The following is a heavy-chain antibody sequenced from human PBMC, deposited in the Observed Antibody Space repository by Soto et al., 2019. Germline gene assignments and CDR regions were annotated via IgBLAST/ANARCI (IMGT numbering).Heavy chain of an antibody. Sequence: SETLALTCTVSDGSIRNYDWSWIRQPPGKGLEWIGYIYYSGSTNYNPSLKSRVTISVDTSKNQFSLKLTSMIAADTAVYYCATKRTYSSGGPIDYWGQGTLVTVSS. D-gene: IGHD6-25*01. CDR1: DGSIRNYD. CDR2: IYYSGST. V-gene: IGHV4-59*01. J-gene: IGHJ4*02. CDR3: ATKRTYSSGGPIDY.